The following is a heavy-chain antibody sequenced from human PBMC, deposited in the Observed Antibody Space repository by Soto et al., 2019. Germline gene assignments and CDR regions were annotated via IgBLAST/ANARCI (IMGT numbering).Heavy chain of an antibody. J-gene: IGHJ6*02. Sequence: QLQLQESGPGRVKSSEALSLTCTLSGGAIRNEDYFWGWIRQSPGTGLEWVGNVYYSGSTYYNPSLKSRVTISVDTSKTQFSLKLSSVTAADTGVYYCARQIYYYSMDVWGPGTTVTVSS. V-gene: IGHV4-39*01. CDR2: VYYSGST. CDR1: GGAIRNEDYF. CDR3: ARQIYYYSMDV.